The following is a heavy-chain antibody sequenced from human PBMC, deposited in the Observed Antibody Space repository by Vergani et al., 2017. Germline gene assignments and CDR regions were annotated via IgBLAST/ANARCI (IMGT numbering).Heavy chain of an antibody. CDR2: IYYSGST. Sequence: QVQLQESGPGLVKPSETLSLTCTVSGGSVSSGSYYWSWIRQPAGKGLEWIGYIYYSGSTNYNPSLKSRVTISVDTSKSLFSLKLSSVTGADTAVYYCARGVEGRGPDAFDIWGQGTMVTVSS. CDR1: GGSVSSGSYY. CDR3: ARGVEGRGPDAFDI. D-gene: IGHD3-10*01. J-gene: IGHJ3*02. V-gene: IGHV4-61*10.